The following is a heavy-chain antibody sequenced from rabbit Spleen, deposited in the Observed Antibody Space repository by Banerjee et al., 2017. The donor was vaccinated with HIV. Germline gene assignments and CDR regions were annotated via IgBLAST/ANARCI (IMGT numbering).Heavy chain of an antibody. CDR1: GFSFSSSYW. CDR2: IYSGSSGFS. V-gene: IGHV1S45*01. J-gene: IGHJ6*01. D-gene: IGHD8-1*01. CDR3: ARDTGSSFSTYGMDL. Sequence: QEQLVESGGDLVKPGASLTLTCTASGFSFSSSYWICWVRQAPGKGLEWIACIYSGSSGFSFYATWAKGRFTCSKTSSTTVTLQMASLTAADTATYFCARDTGSSFSTYGMDLWGPGTLVTVS.